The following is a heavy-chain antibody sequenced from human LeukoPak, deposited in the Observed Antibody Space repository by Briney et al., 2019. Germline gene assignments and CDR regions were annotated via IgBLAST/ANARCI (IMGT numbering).Heavy chain of an antibody. CDR2: ISGSGGST. CDR1: GFTFSSYA. CDR3: AKDRGSDYYFDY. Sequence: QPGRSLRLSCAASGFTFSSYAMSWVRQAPGKGLEWVSAISGSGGSTYYADSVKGRFTISRDNSKNTLYLQMNSLRAEDTAVYYCAKDRGSDYYFDYWGQGTLVTVSS. J-gene: IGHJ4*02. D-gene: IGHD3-10*01. V-gene: IGHV3-23*01.